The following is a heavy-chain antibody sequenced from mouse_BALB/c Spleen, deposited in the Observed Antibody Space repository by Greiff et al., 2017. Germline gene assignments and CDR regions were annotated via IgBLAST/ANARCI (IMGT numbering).Heavy chain of an antibody. J-gene: IGHJ4*01. Sequence: QVQLKESGPGLVQLSQSLSITCTVPGFSLTSYGVHWVRQSPGKGLVWLGVIWSGGSTDYNAAFISRLSLSKDNSKSQVFFKMNSLQADDTAIYYCARNWNAMDYWGQGTSGAVAS. CDR2: IWSGGST. V-gene: IGHV2-4-1*01. CDR3: ARNWNAMDY. CDR1: GFSLTSYG.